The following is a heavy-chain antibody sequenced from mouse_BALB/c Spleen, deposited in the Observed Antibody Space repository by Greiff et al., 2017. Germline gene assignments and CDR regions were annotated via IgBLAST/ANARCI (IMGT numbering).Heavy chain of an antibody. V-gene: IGHV3-6*02. CDR1: GYSITSGYY. CDR3: ARARGADYYGSSYFDV. CDR2: ISYDGSN. J-gene: IGHJ1*01. Sequence: VQLKESGPGLVKPSQSLSLTCSVTGYSITSGYYWNWIRQFPGNKLEWMGYISYDGSNNYNPSLKNRISITRDTSKNQFFLKLNSVTTEDTATYYCARARGADYYGSSYFDVWGAGTTVTVSS. D-gene: IGHD1-1*01.